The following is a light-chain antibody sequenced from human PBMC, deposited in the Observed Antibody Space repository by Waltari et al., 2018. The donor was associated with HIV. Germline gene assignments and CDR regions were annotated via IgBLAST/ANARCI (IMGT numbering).Light chain of an antibody. CDR3: QQYHTYRT. CDR2: KAA. Sequence: DIQMTQSPSTLSASAGDRVTITCRVSQSVNTWLAWYQQKPGQAPKIRIYKAATLETGVPSRFSGSGSGTEFTLTISSLQPDDFATYYCQQYHTYRTFGQGTRLEL. CDR1: QSVNTW. J-gene: IGKJ1*01. V-gene: IGKV1-5*03.